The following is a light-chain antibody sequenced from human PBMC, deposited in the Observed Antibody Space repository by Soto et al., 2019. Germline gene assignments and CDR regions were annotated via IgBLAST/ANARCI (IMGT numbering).Light chain of an antibody. CDR2: SNN. CDR1: SSNIGSNY. V-gene: IGLV1-47*02. J-gene: IGLJ3*02. CDR3: ARWDVSLSWV. Sequence: QSVLTQPPSASGTPGQRITISCSGSSSNIGSNYIYWYQQLPGTAPKLLIYSNNRRPSGVPDRFSGSKSGTSASLAISGLRSEDEDDYYCARWDVSLSWVFGGGTKLTVL.